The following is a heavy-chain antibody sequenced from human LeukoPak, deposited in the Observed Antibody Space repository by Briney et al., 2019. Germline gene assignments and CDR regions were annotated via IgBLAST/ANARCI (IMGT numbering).Heavy chain of an antibody. J-gene: IGHJ4*02. Sequence: PGGSLRLSCAASGFTFSSYSMNWVRQAPGKGLEWVSSISSTSSYIYYTDSMKGRFTISRDNAKNSLYLRMNSLRAEDTAVYYCARGSETTFSLDYWGQGTLVIVSS. V-gene: IGHV3-21*01. CDR1: GFTFSSYS. D-gene: IGHD2/OR15-2a*01. CDR3: ARGSETTFSLDY. CDR2: ISSTSSYI.